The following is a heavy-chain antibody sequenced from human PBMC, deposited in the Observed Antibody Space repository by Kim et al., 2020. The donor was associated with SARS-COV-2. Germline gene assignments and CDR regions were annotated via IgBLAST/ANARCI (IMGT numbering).Heavy chain of an antibody. V-gene: IGHV4-31*03. CDR3: SRLLKGAIFGVVWWFDP. CDR1: GGSISSGGYY. Sequence: SETLSLTCTVSGGSISSGGYYWSWIRQHPGKGLEWIGYIYYSGSTYYNPSLKSRGTISVDTAKNHFSLKLSSVTAADTAAYYCSRLLKGAIFGVVWWFDP. CDR2: IYYSGST. D-gene: IGHD3-3*01. J-gene: IGHJ5*02.